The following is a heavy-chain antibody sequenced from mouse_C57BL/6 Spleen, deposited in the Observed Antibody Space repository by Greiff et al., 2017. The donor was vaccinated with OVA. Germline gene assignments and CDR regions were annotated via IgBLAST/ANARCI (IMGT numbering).Heavy chain of an antibody. V-gene: IGHV5-9-1*02. Sequence: EVKLMESGEGLVKPGGSLKLSCAASGFTFSSYAMSWVRQTPEKRLEWVAYISSGGDYIYYADTVKGRFTISRDNARNTLYLQMSSLKSEDTAMYYCTKIYDGFYAMDYWGQGTSVTVSS. CDR2: ISSGGDYI. CDR3: TKIYDGFYAMDY. CDR1: GFTFSSYA. J-gene: IGHJ4*01. D-gene: IGHD2-3*01.